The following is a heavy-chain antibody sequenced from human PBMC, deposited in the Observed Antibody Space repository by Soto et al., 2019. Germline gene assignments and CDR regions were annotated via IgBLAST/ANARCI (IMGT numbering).Heavy chain of an antibody. CDR1: GFTFSSYA. Sequence: LRLSCAASGFTFSSYAMSWVRQAPGKGLEWVSAISGSGGSTYYADSVKGRFTISRDNSKNTLYLQMNSLRAEDTAVYYCAKGLFRFSRYGMDVWGQGTTVTVSS. CDR2: ISGSGGST. V-gene: IGHV3-23*01. CDR3: AKGLFRFSRYGMDV. J-gene: IGHJ6*02. D-gene: IGHD3-3*01.